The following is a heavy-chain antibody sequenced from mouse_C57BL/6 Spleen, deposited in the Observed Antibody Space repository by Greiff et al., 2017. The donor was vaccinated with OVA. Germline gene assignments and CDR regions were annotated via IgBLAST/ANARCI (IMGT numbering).Heavy chain of an antibody. J-gene: IGHJ1*03. CDR2: INPNNGGT. Sequence: VQLQQSGPELVKPGASVKISCKASGYTFTDYYMNWVKQSHGKSLEWIGDINPNNGGTSYNQRFKGKATLTVDKSSSTAYMELRSLTSEDSAVYYCANYGSSYLDVWGTGTTVTVSS. CDR1: GYTFTDYY. CDR3: ANYGSSYLDV. V-gene: IGHV1-26*01. D-gene: IGHD1-1*01.